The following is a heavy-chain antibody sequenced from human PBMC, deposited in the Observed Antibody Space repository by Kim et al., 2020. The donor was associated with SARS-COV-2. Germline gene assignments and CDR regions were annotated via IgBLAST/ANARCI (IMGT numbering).Heavy chain of an antibody. J-gene: IGHJ4*02. CDR2: TFYSGTT. Sequence: SETLSLTCTVSGGSMRWGNYYWTWIRQRPGKGLEWIGYTFYSGTTDYSPSLRSRASISVDTSKNQFSLKLTSVTAADTAVYYGPREPFLWGPGTLVTVSS. D-gene: IGHD3-16*01. V-gene: IGHV4-31*03. CDR1: GGSMRWGNYY. CDR3: PREPFL.